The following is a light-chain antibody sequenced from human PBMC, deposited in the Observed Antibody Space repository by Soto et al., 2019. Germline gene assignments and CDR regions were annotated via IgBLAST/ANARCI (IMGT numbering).Light chain of an antibody. J-gene: IGKJ1*01. V-gene: IGKV1-39*01. CDR3: QQSYSTPPA. CDR2: AAS. Sequence: DIQMTQSPSSLSASVGDRVTITCRASQSISSYLNWYQQKPGKAPKLLIYAASSVQSGVPSRFSGSGLGTDFTLTISSLQPEDSGTYYCQQSYSTPPAFGQGTKVEIK. CDR1: QSISSY.